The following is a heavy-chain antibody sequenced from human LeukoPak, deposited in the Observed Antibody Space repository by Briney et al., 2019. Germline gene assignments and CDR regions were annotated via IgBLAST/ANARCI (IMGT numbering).Heavy chain of an antibody. CDR2: ISSSGSMI. D-gene: IGHD3-22*01. Sequence: GGSLRLSCAASGFTFSSYEMNWVRQAPGKGLGWVSYISSSGSMINYADSVKGRFTISRDNAKNPLYLQMNSLRAEDTAVYYCAMLPYYYDSSGRPNIDYWGQGTLVTVSS. V-gene: IGHV3-48*03. J-gene: IGHJ4*02. CDR1: GFTFSSYE. CDR3: AMLPYYYDSSGRPNIDY.